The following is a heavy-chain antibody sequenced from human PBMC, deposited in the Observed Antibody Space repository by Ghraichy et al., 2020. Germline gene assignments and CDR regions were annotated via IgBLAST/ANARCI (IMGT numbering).Heavy chain of an antibody. J-gene: IGHJ3*02. CDR2: ISSSGSTI. Sequence: GALRLSCAASGFTFSDYYMSWIRQAPGKGLEWVSYISSSGSTIYYADSVKGRFTISRDNAKNSLYLQMNSLRAEDTAVYYCARLNGNYDAFDIWGQGTRVTVSS. CDR3: ARLNGNYDAFDI. V-gene: IGHV3-11*01. D-gene: IGHD1-7*01. CDR1: GFTFSDYY.